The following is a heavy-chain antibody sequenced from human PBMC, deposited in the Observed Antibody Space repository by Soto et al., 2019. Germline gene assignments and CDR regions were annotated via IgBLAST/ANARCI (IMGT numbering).Heavy chain of an antibody. CDR3: ARWGYGVNGCNAFDI. J-gene: IGHJ3*02. Sequence: PGESLKISCKGSGYSFTSYWIGWVRQMPGKGLEWMGIIYPGDSDTRHSPSFQSQVTISADKSISTAYLQWSSLKASDTAIYYCARWGYGVNGCNAFDIGGQGTMVSV. V-gene: IGHV5-51*01. CDR1: GYSFTSYW. D-gene: IGHD4-17*01. CDR2: IYPGDSDT.